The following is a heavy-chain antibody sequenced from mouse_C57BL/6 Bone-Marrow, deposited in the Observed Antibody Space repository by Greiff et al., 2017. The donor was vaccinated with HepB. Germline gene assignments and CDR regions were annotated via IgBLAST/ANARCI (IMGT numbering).Heavy chain of an antibody. CDR1: GYTFTDYY. CDR3: ARWHYGSSLYAMDY. CDR2: INPYNGGT. V-gene: IGHV1-19*01. D-gene: IGHD1-1*01. J-gene: IGHJ4*01. Sequence: VQLQQSGPVLVKPGASVKMSCKASGYTFTDYYMHWVKQSPGQSLEWIGVINPYNGGTSYNQKFKGKATLTVDKSSSTAYMELNSLTSEDSAVYDGARWHYGSSLYAMDYWGQGTSVTVSS.